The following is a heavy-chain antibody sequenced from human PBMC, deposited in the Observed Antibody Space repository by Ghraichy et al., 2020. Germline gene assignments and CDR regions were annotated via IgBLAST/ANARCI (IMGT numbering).Heavy chain of an antibody. CDR3: AKGGYNGYDFDY. D-gene: IGHD5-12*01. Sequence: GESLNISCAASGFTFSSHAMSWVRQAPGKGLGWVSVIGGSGAGAYYADSVKGRFTISRDNSRNTLYLQLNSLRAEDTALYYCAKGGYNGYDFDYWGQGTLVTVSS. V-gene: IGHV3-23*01. CDR1: GFTFSSHA. J-gene: IGHJ4*02. CDR2: IGGSGAGA.